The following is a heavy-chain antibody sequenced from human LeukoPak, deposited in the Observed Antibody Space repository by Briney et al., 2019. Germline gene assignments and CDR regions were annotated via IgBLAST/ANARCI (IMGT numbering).Heavy chain of an antibody. CDR3: ARLRYCTNGVCP. J-gene: IGHJ5*02. CDR2: IYYSGST. D-gene: IGHD2-8*01. V-gene: IGHV4-59*12. Sequence: SETLSLTCTVSGASMSSYYWSWIRQPPGKGLERIGCIYYSGSTNYNPSLKSRVTISVDTSKNQFSLKLSSVTAADTAVYYCARLRYCTNGVCPWGQGTLVTVSS. CDR1: GASMSSYY.